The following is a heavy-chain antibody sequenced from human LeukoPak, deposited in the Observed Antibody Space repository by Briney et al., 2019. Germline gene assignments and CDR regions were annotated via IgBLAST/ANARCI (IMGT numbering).Heavy chain of an antibody. CDR2: IYSGGST. CDR3: ARAPFTDYFDY. V-gene: IGHV3-53*01. CDR1: GFTVSSNY. D-gene: IGHD2-8*02. Sequence: TGGSLRLSCAASGFTVSSNYMSWVRQAPGKGLEWVSVIYSGGSTYYADSVKGRFTISRVNSKNTLYLQMNSLRAEDTAVYYCARAPFTDYFDYWGQGTLVTVSS. J-gene: IGHJ4*02.